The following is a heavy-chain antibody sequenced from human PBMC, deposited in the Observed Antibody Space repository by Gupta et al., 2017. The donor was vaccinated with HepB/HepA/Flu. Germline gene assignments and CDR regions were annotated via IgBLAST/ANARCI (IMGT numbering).Heavy chain of an antibody. D-gene: IGHD3-16*01. J-gene: IGHJ6*03. CDR3: ARGGAGYYQSFGNYDYFFFMDV. CDR2: MHISGSS. Sequence: QVQLQESGPGLMKPSETLSLTCSVSGGSISSYYWNWIRQSPGQGLEYIGYMHISGSSNYNPSLKSRVTISLDPSKKQFSLILNSVTAADTAVYYCARGGAGYYQSFGNYDYFFFMDVWGKGTPVTVSS. V-gene: IGHV4-4*08. CDR1: GGSISSYY.